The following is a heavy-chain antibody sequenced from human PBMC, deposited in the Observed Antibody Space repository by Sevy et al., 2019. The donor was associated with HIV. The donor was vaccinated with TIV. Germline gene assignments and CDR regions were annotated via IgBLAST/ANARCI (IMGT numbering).Heavy chain of an antibody. Sequence: GGSLRLSCAAFGFTFSSYAMSWVRQAPGKGLEWVSAISGSGGSTYYADSVKGRFTISRDNSKNTLYLQMNSLRAEDTAVYYCAKDPEGGMIVVVITWFDPWGQRTLVTVSS. CDR3: AKDPEGGMIVVVITWFDP. CDR2: ISGSGGST. V-gene: IGHV3-23*01. J-gene: IGHJ5*02. CDR1: GFTFSSYA. D-gene: IGHD3-22*01.